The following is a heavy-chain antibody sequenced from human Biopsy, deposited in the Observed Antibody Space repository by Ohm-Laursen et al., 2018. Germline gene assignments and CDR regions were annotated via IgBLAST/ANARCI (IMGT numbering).Heavy chain of an antibody. CDR3: ARDRGYYSDRTVPGYFDL. CDR2: VYYTGSA. D-gene: IGHD3-22*01. V-gene: IGHV4-59*01. Sequence: TLSLTCTVSGDSISSYYWSWIRQPPGKGLEWIGYVYYTGSADYNPSLQSRVTISVDTSKNHFSLRLRSVTPADTAIYYCARDRGYYSDRTVPGYFDLWGRGTLVTVSS. J-gene: IGHJ2*01. CDR1: GDSISSYY.